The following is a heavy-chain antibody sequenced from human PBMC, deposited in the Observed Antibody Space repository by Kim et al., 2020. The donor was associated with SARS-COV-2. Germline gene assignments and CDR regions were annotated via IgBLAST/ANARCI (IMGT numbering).Heavy chain of an antibody. CDR2: VNSDGSST. CDR1: RFTFSSYW. V-gene: IGHV3-74*01. J-gene: IGHJ4*02. CDR3: ASLSTGYVWNKFDY. D-gene: IGHD3-16*01. Sequence: GGSLRLSCVASRFTFSSYWMHWVRQAPGKGLVWVSRVNSDGSSTSYADSVKGRSTISTDNARNTLYLQMNSLRAEDPAVYYCASLSTGYVWNKFDYWGQG.